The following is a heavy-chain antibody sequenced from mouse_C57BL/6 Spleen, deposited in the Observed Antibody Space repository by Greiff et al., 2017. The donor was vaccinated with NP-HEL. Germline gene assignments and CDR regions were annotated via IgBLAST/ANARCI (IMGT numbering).Heavy chain of an antibody. D-gene: IGHD1-1*01. V-gene: IGHV1-63*01. CDR1: GYTFTNYW. Sequence: QVQLKQSGAELVRPGTSVKMSCKASGYTFTNYWIGWVKPRPGHGLEWIGDIYPGGGYTNYNEKFKGKATLTADKSHSTAYMQFSSLTSEDSAIYYCARGGVVAFDYWGQGTTLTVSS. J-gene: IGHJ2*01. CDR3: ARGGVVAFDY. CDR2: IYPGGGYT.